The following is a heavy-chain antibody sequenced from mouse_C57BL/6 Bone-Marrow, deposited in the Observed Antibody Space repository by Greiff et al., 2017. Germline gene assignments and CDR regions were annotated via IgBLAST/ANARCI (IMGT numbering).Heavy chain of an antibody. CDR1: GFTFSSYG. CDR2: ISSGGSYT. V-gene: IGHV5-6*01. Sequence: VQLKESGGDLVKPGGSLKLSCAASGFTFSSYGMSWVRQTPDKRLEWVATISSGGSYTYYPDSVKGRFTISRDNAKNTLYLQMSSLKSEDTAMYYCARQPLVGDVWGTGTTVTVSS. J-gene: IGHJ1*03. CDR3: ARQPLVGDV.